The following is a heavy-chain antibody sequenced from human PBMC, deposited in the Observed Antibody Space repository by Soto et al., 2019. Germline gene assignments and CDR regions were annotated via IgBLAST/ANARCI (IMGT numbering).Heavy chain of an antibody. Sequence: GGSLRLSCAASGFTFSSYTMNWVRQAPGMGLEWVSSIDISSSNMYYGDSVKGRFTISRDNAKNSLHLQMSSLRAEDTAVYYCETYGSSNWFESWGQGTLVTVSS. CDR1: GFTFSSYT. D-gene: IGHD6-6*01. V-gene: IGHV3-21*01. J-gene: IGHJ5*01. CDR2: IDISSSNM. CDR3: ETYGSSNWFES.